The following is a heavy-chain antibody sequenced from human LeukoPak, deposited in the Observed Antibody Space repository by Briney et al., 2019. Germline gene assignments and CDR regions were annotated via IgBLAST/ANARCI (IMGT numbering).Heavy chain of an antibody. CDR1: GFTVDDYG. J-gene: IGHJ6*02. CDR2: ISWKSGSI. Sequence: SLRLAWAAAGFTVDDYGMRWVRHAGGEGMEWGSGISWKSGSIGYADSVKGRFTISRDNAKNSLYLQMNSLRAEDTALYYCAKDIKSGGYYYYGMDVWGQGTTVTVSS. V-gene: IGHV3-9*01. CDR3: AKDIKSGGYYYYGMDV.